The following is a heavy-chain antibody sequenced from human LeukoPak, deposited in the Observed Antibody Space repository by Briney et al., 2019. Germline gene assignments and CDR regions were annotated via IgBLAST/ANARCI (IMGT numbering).Heavy chain of an antibody. CDR2: INPAGSQR. D-gene: IGHD1-26*01. V-gene: IGHV3-7*01. Sequence: GGSLRLSCAASGLTFSSSWMNWVRQAPGKGLEWVANINPAGSQRNYVDSVKGRFTISRDNAMNSVFLQIDSLRAEDTGVYYCARYSGSFPGWLDPWGQGTLVTVSS. CDR1: GLTFSSSW. J-gene: IGHJ5*02. CDR3: ARYSGSFPGWLDP.